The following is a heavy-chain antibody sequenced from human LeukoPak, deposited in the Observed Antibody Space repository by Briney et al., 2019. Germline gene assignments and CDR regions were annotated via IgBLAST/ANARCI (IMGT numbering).Heavy chain of an antibody. V-gene: IGHV4-31*03. CDR1: GGSISSGGYH. Sequence: PSETLSLTCTVSGGSISSGGYHWSWIRQHPGKGLEWIGYIYYSGSTYYNPSLKSRVTISVDTSKNQFSLKLSSVTAADTAVYYCARDHARYGSGSYRAFDIWGQGTMVTVSS. D-gene: IGHD3-10*01. J-gene: IGHJ3*02. CDR3: ARDHARYGSGSYRAFDI. CDR2: IYYSGST.